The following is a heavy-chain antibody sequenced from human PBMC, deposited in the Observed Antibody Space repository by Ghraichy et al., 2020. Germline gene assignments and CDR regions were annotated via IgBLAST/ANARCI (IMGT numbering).Heavy chain of an antibody. Sequence: GGPLRLSCAASGFTFRQYAMSWVRQTPGKGLEWVSSISGSGDTTYYADSVKGRFTISRDNSKNTLYLQMNSLRAEDTAVYYCAKGPGGGEWLYNWFDPWGQGTLVTVS. V-gene: IGHV3-23*01. J-gene: IGHJ5*02. D-gene: IGHD3-3*01. CDR3: AKGPGGGEWLYNWFDP. CDR2: ISGSGDTT. CDR1: GFTFRQYA.